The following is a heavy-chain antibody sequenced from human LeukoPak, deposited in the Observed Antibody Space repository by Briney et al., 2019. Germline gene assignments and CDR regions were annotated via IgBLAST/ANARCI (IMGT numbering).Heavy chain of an antibody. CDR2: IYYSGNT. J-gene: IGHJ4*02. CDR3: ARETSSGYLFKPASYFDY. D-gene: IGHD3-22*01. Sequence: SETLSLTCIVSGGSISSSSYYWGWIRQPPGKGLEWIGTIYYSGNTYYNPSLKSRVTIPVDTSKTQFSLKLSSVTAADTAVYYCARETSSGYLFKPASYFDYWGQGTLVTVSS. CDR1: GGSISSSSYY. V-gene: IGHV4-39*01.